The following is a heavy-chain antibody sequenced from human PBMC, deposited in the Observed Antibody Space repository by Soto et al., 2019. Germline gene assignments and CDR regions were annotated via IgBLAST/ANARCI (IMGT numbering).Heavy chain of an antibody. CDR1: CGSITSGDYF. CDR3: ARGLVIRPYYYHGMDV. Sequence: SETLSLTGTFSCGSITSGDYFWRWIRQSPGKGLEWIGYISSIGSTYYNPSLKSRVSVSRDTSKNQFSLKLSSVTTTDTAVYYCARGLVIRPYYYHGMDVWGQGTTVTVSS. CDR2: ISSIGST. V-gene: IGHV4-30-4*01. D-gene: IGHD3-9*01. J-gene: IGHJ6*02.